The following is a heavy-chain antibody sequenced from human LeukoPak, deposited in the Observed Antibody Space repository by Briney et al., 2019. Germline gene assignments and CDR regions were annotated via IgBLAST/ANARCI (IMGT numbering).Heavy chain of an antibody. V-gene: IGHV1-18*01. Sequence: ASVKVSCKASGYTFTSYGISWVRQAPGQGLEWMGWISANNGNTNYAQKFQGRVTMTTDTSTTTAYMELRSLRSDDTAVYYCARGYYYDSSDYSTEDNWGQGTLVTVSS. CDR3: ARGYYYDSSDYSTEDN. CDR1: GYTFTSYG. D-gene: IGHD3-22*01. CDR2: ISANNGNT. J-gene: IGHJ4*02.